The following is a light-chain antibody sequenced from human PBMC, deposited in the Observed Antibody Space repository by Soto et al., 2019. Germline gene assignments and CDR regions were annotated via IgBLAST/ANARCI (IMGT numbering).Light chain of an antibody. Sequence: QSALTQPPSASGSPGQSVTISCTGTSSDVGGYNYVSWYQQHPGQAPKLMISEVSKRPSGVPDRFSGSKSGNTASLTVSGLQAEDEADYYCSSYADSIVLFGGGTKLTVL. CDR1: SSDVGGYNY. V-gene: IGLV2-8*01. CDR3: SSYADSIVL. J-gene: IGLJ2*01. CDR2: EVS.